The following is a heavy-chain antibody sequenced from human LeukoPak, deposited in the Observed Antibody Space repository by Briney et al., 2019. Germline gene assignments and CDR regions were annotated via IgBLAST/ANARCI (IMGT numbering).Heavy chain of an antibody. CDR2: TSTSGST. D-gene: IGHD6-19*01. CDR3: ARHVWDQYSSGWYRVDY. Sequence: PSETLSLTCTVSGASISSYYWSWIRQPAGKGLEWIGRTSTSGSTNYNPSLKSRVTMSVDTSKNQFSLKLSSVTAADTAMYYRARHVWDQYSSGWYRVDYWGQGTLVTVSS. V-gene: IGHV4-4*07. CDR1: GASISSYY. J-gene: IGHJ4*02.